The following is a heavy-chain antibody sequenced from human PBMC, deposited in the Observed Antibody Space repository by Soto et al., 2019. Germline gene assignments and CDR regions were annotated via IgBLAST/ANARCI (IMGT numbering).Heavy chain of an antibody. Sequence: SETLSLTCAVSGGSIGGVGYSWGWIRQPPGGGLEWIGYMYHSGTFLKSPSLKTRLTMSLDMSKNQFSLTLNSMTAADTAVYYCARAQFYSGSGNYNNLMFDAWGQGIQVTVSS. CDR2: MYHSGTF. CDR3: ARAQFYSGSGNYNNLMFDA. CDR1: GGSIGGVGYS. V-gene: IGHV4-30-2*01. D-gene: IGHD3-10*01. J-gene: IGHJ5*02.